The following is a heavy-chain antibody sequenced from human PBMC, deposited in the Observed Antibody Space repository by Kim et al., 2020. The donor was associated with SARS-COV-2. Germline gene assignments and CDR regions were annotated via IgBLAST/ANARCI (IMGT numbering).Heavy chain of an antibody. J-gene: IGHJ1*01. Sequence: SVKVSCKASGGTFSSYAISWVRQAPGQGLEWMGGIIPIFGTANYAQKFQGRVTITADEATSTDYMEMSSLRSEDTAVYYCASGGRGVDWLSPEYFQHWG. V-gene: IGHV1-69*13. CDR3: ASGGRGVDWLSPEYFQH. CDR2: IIPIFGTA. D-gene: IGHD3-9*01. CDR1: GGTFSSYA.